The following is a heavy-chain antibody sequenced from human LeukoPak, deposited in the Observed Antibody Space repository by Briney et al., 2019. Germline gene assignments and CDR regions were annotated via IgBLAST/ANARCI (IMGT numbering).Heavy chain of an antibody. Sequence: GGSLRLSCAASGFTFSSYGMHWVRQAPGKGLEGVAVISYDGSNKYYADSVKGRFTISRDNSKNTLYLQMNSLRAEDTAVYYCAKNLRSLKSVREYGMDVWGQGTTVTVSS. J-gene: IGHJ6*02. CDR2: ISYDGSNK. D-gene: IGHD3-16*02. V-gene: IGHV3-30*18. CDR3: AKNLRSLKSVREYGMDV. CDR1: GFTFSSYG.